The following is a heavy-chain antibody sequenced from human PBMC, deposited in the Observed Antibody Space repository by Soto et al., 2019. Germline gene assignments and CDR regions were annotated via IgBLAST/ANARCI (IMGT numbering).Heavy chain of an antibody. CDR2: IIPIFGTA. D-gene: IGHD3-22*01. V-gene: IGHV1-69*05. Sequence: SGQVSSQACGDTISSYAIRWALRAPGQCLARMGVIIPIFGTANYAQKFQGRVTMTRDTSTSTVYMELSSLRSEDTAVYYCARDQGGYYDSSCYLPRWLLGSFDYWGEGILLTVSS. J-gene: IGHJ4*02. CDR1: GDTISSYA. CDR3: ARDQGGYYDSSCYLPRWLLGSFDY.